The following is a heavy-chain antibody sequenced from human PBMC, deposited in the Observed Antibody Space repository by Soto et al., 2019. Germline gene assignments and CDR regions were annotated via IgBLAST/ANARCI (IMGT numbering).Heavy chain of an antibody. CDR1: VFTFTISA. V-gene: IGHV1-58*02. CDR3: AAEGLERQSY. J-gene: IGHJ4*02. D-gene: IGHD1-1*01. CDR2: IVVGSGNT. Sequence: GASVKVSCKASVFTFTISAMQWVRQARGQRLEWIGWIVVGSGNTNYAQKFQERVTITRDMSTSTAYMELSSLRSEDTAVYYCAAEGLERQSYWGQGTLVTVSS.